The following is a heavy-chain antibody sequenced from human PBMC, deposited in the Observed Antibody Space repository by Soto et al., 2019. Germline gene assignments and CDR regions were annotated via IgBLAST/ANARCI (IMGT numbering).Heavy chain of an antibody. Sequence: QVQLVQSGAEVKKPGASVKVSCKASGYTFTSYYMHWVRQAPGQGLEWMGIINPSGGSTSYAQKFQGRVTMTRDTSTSTVYMELSSLRSEDTAVYYCARGRITPESTDAFDIWGQGTMVTVSS. CDR2: INPSGGST. CDR3: ARGRITPESTDAFDI. D-gene: IGHD3-16*01. J-gene: IGHJ3*02. V-gene: IGHV1-46*01. CDR1: GYTFTSYY.